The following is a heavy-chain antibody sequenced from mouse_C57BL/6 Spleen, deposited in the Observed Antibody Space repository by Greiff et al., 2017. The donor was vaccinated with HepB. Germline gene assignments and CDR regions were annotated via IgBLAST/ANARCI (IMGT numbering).Heavy chain of an antibody. J-gene: IGHJ4*01. CDR3: AREGSYGSMDY. Sequence: DVKLVESGGGLVKPGGSLKLSCAASGFTFSDYGMHWVRQAPEKGLEWVAYISSGSSTIYYADTVKGRFTISRDNDKNTLFLQMTSLRSEDTAMYYCAREGSYGSMDYWGQGTSVTVSS. CDR1: GFTFSDYG. CDR2: ISSGSSTI. V-gene: IGHV5-17*01. D-gene: IGHD2-2*01.